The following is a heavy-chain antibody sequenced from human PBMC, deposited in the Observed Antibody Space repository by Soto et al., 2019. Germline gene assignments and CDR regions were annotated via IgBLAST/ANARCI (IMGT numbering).Heavy chain of an antibody. CDR1: GFTFSGYG. D-gene: IGHD1-26*01. Sequence: GGSLRLSXEASGFTFSGYGMHGVRQAPGKGLEWVAVISYYGTNEYYEDSVKGRFTISRDNSKNTLYLQMNSLRIEDTAVYFCAKEDPSGRYSLDYWGQGSQVTVSS. CDR3: AKEDPSGRYSLDY. V-gene: IGHV3-30*18. J-gene: IGHJ4*02. CDR2: ISYYGTNE.